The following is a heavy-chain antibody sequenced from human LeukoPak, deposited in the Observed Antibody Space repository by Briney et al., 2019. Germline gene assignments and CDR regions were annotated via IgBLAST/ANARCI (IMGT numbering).Heavy chain of an antibody. J-gene: IGHJ3*02. V-gene: IGHV1-69*13. D-gene: IGHD3-22*01. Sequence: GASVKVSCKASGGTFSSYAISWVRQAPGQGLEWMGGIIPIFGTANYAQKFQGRVTITADESTSTAYMELSSLRSEDTAVYYCARVITMIVVPYIRGAFDIWGQGTMVTVSS. CDR1: GGTFSSYA. CDR3: ARVITMIVVPYIRGAFDI. CDR2: IIPIFGTA.